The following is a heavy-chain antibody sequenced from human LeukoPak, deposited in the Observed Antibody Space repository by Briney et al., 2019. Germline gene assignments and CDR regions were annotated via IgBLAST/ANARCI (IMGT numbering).Heavy chain of an antibody. CDR2: IKQDGSEK. Sequence: PGGSLRLSCAASGFTSSYYWMTWVRQAPGKGLEWVAKIKQDGSEKYYVDSVEGRFTISRDNARNSLYLQVDSLRVEDTAVYYCARVNKWGCDYWGQGTLVTVSS. V-gene: IGHV3-7*05. D-gene: IGHD3-16*01. CDR1: GFTSSYYW. J-gene: IGHJ4*02. CDR3: ARVNKWGCDY.